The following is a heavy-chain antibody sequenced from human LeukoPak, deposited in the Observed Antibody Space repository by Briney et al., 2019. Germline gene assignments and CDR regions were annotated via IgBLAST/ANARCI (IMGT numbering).Heavy chain of an antibody. Sequence: PGGSLRVSRAASGFTFSSYAMHWVRQAPGKGLEWVAVISYDGSNKYYADSVKGRFTISRDNSKNTLYLQMNSLRAEDTAVYYCARDRQYELLYYFDYWGQGTLVTVSS. D-gene: IGHD2-2*01. CDR1: GFTFSSYA. CDR3: ARDRQYELLYYFDY. J-gene: IGHJ4*02. V-gene: IGHV3-30*01. CDR2: ISYDGSNK.